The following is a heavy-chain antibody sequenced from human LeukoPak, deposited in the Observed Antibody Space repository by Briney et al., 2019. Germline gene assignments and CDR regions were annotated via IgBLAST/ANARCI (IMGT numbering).Heavy chain of an antibody. CDR1: GFTFSTSW. CDR3: ARDRGGVDY. CDR2: IDSDGSSI. V-gene: IGHV3-74*01. Sequence: GGSLRLSCAASGFTFSTSWMQWVRHAPGKGLVWVSRIDSDGSSIRYADSVKGRFTISRDNAKNTLYLQMNSLRAEDTAVYYCARDRGGVDYWGQGALVTVSS. J-gene: IGHJ4*02. D-gene: IGHD3-10*01.